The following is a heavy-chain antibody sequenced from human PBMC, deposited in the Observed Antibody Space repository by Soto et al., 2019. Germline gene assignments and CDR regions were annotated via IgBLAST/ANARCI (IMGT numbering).Heavy chain of an antibody. CDR1: GYKFNSYW. V-gene: IGHV5-51*01. J-gene: IGHJ4*02. CDR2: IYPGDSDT. D-gene: IGHD3-22*01. CDR3: ARDYDSFGYYNVDY. Sequence: GESLKISCKGSGYKFNSYWIGWVRQMPGKGLEWIGIIYPGDSDTRYSPSFQGQVTISADKSISTAYLQWSSLKASDTAMYYCARDYDSFGYYNVDYWGQGTLVTVSS.